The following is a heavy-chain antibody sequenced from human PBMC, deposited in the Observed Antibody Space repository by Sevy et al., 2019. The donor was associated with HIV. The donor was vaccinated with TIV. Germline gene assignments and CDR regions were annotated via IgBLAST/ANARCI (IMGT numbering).Heavy chain of an antibody. J-gene: IGHJ6*02. CDR2: INSDSGVT. D-gene: IGHD4-17*01. CDR3: ARLTTQPTSDLYGLDV. V-gene: IGHV1-2*02. Sequence: ASVKVSCKASGYIFTDYYIHWVRQAPGQGLEWMAWINSDSGVTNYAQRFQGGVTVTRDTSLSTAYLYLTNLKSNDTAIYYCARLTTQPTSDLYGLDVWGQGTAVTVSS. CDR1: GYIFTDYY.